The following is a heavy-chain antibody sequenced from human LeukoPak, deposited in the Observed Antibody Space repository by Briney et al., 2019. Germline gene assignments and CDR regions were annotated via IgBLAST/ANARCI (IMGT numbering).Heavy chain of an antibody. CDR1: GYSISSGYY. J-gene: IGHJ4*02. V-gene: IGHV4-38-2*01. CDR2: IYHSGST. CDR3: AGQRYYFDY. Sequence: KASETLSLTCAVSGYSISSGYYWGWIRQPPGKGLEWIGSIYHSGSTYYNPSRKSRDTISVDTSKTQFSLELSSVTAADPAVYYCAGQRYYFDYWGQGNLVTVSP.